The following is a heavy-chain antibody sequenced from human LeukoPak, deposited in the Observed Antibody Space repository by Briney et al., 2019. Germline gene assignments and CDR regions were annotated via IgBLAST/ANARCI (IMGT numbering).Heavy chain of an antibody. D-gene: IGHD1-14*01. V-gene: IGHV4-59*01. J-gene: IGHJ4*02. CDR2: ISDGGST. Sequence: SETLSLTCSVSGGSISSYYWSWIRQPPGKGLKWIGHISDGGSTNYNPSLKSRVSISVDTSKNQFSLNLTSMTAADTALYFCARASTTFDDWGQGTLVTVSS. CDR3: ARASTTFDD. CDR1: GGSISSYY.